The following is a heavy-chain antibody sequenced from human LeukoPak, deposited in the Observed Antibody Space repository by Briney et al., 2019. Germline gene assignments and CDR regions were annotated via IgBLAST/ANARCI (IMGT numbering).Heavy chain of an antibody. CDR2: ISGSGGST. V-gene: IGHV3-23*01. CDR3: TKRLRDGYNSPIDY. Sequence: GALRLSCAASGFTFSSYAMSWVRQAPGKGLEWVSAISGSGGSTYYADSVNGRFTISRDISKNTVYLQMNSLRAEDTALYYCTKRLRDGYNSPIDYWGQGALVTVSS. D-gene: IGHD5-24*01. CDR1: GFTFSSYA. J-gene: IGHJ4*02.